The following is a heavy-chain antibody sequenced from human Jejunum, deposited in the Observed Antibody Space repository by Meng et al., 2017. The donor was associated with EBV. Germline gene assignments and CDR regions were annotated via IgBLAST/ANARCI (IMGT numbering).Heavy chain of an antibody. CDR3: ARDKRGAGYCHDY. V-gene: IGHV3-20*01. CDR1: GFTLEDYG. CDR2: INWDGRRT. J-gene: IGHJ4*02. Sequence: EMELAESGGGVVQPGGSLRLSCVASGFTLEDYGMNWVRQVPGKGLEWVATINWDGRRTGYADSVKGRFTISRDNAKNSLYLQMNSLRAEDTALYHCARDKRGAGYCHDYWGQGTLVTVSS. D-gene: IGHD2-2*03.